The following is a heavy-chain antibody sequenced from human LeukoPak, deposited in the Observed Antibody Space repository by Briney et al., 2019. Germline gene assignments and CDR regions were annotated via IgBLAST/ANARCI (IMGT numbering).Heavy chain of an antibody. CDR1: GFSFRDYP. D-gene: IGHD1-1*01. CDR2: ISAGADVI. V-gene: IGHV3-23*01. Sequence: GGSLRLSCEAAGFSFRDYPMGWVRRASGKRLEWVSGISAGADVIFYADPVKGRFTTSRDNSKNTLYLQMNSLRAEDSAEYYCAKSLLTTATGTGRAFDIWGQGTMVTVS. J-gene: IGHJ3*02. CDR3: AKSLLTTATGTGRAFDI.